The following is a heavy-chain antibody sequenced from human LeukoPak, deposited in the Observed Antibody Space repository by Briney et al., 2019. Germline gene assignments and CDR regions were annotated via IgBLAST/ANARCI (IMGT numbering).Heavy chain of an antibody. V-gene: IGHV4-39*07. CDR1: GGSISSSSYY. J-gene: IGHJ5*02. CDR3: AREIDSDEVRLGYNWFDP. Sequence: SETLSLTCTVSGGSISSSSYYWGWIRQPPGKGLEWIGSIYYSGSTYYNPSLKSRVTISVDTSKNQFSLKLSSVTAADTAVYYCAREIDSDEVRLGYNWFDPWGQGTLVTVSS. D-gene: IGHD3-22*01. CDR2: IYYSGST.